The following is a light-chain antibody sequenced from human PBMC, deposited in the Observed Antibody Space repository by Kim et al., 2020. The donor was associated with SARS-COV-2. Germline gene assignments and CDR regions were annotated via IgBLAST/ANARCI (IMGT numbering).Light chain of an antibody. CDR2: DVS. CDR1: SSDVGGYNY. Sequence: QSALTQPPSASGSPGQSVTISCTGTSSDVGGYNYVSWYQQHPGKAPKLMIYDVSKRPSGVPDRFSGSKSDNTASLTVSGLQAGDEADYYCCSYSVTNTLVFGGGTQLTVL. J-gene: IGLJ3*02. V-gene: IGLV2-8*01. CDR3: CSYSVTNTLV.